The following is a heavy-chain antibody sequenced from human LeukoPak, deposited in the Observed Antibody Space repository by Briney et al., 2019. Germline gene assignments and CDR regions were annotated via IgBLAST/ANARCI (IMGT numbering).Heavy chain of an antibody. CDR1: GYTFTGYY. Sequence: ASVKVSCKASGYTFTGYYMHWVRQAPGQGLEWMGWINPNSGGTNYAQKFQGRVTMTRDTSISTAYMELSRLRSDDTAVYYCAMVYCTNGVCYKGYFDYWGQGTLVTVSS. CDR3: AMVYCTNGVCYKGYFDY. J-gene: IGHJ4*02. D-gene: IGHD2-8*01. V-gene: IGHV1-2*02. CDR2: INPNSGGT.